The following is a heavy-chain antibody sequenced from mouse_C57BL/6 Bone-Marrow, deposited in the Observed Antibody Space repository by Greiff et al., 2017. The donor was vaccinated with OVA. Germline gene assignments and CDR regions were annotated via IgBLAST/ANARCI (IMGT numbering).Heavy chain of an antibody. V-gene: IGHV1-64*01. Sequence: QVQLKQSGAELVKPGASVKLSCKASGYTFTSYWMHWVKQRPGQGLEWIGMIHPNSGSTNYNEKFKSKATLTVDKSSSTAYMQLSSLTSEDSAVYYCARDITTVVATPAYWGQGTLVTVSA. CDR3: ARDITTVVATPAY. J-gene: IGHJ3*01. D-gene: IGHD1-1*01. CDR1: GYTFTSYW. CDR2: IHPNSGST.